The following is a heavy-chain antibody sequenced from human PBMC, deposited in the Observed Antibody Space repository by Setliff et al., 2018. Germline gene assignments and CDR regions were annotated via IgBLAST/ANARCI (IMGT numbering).Heavy chain of an antibody. Sequence: PSETLSLTCSVSGGSISRSSYYWTWIRQPPGKGLEWIASIYYDGRTFAHPSVRGRVTISEDTSKNHFSLRMTSVTAADTAIYFCARAVDSTGYFPFWYFDLWGRGTLVTVSS. D-gene: IGHD3-22*01. CDR3: ARAVDSTGYFPFWYFDL. CDR1: GGSISRSSYY. J-gene: IGHJ2*01. CDR2: IYYDGRT. V-gene: IGHV4-39*07.